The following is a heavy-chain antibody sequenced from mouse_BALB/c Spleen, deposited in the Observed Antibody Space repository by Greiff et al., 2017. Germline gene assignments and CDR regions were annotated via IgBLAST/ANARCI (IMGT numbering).Heavy chain of an antibody. Sequence: EVMLVESGGGLVQPGGSLKLSCAASGFTFSSYGMSWVRQTPDKRLEFVATINSNGGSTYYPDSVKGRFTISRDNAKNTLYLQMSSLKSEDTAMYYCARVGDRFYFDYWGQGTTLTVSS. CDR1: GFTFSSYG. D-gene: IGHD2-14*01. J-gene: IGHJ2*01. CDR2: INSNGGST. V-gene: IGHV5-6-3*01. CDR3: ARVGDRFYFDY.